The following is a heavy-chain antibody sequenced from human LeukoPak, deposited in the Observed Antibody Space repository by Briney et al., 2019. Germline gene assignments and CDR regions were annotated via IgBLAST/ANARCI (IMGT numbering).Heavy chain of an antibody. CDR2: IIYSGGAT. J-gene: IGHJ4*02. Sequence: PGGSLRLSCAASGFTFSRSAMTWVRQGPGTGLEFVASIIYSGGATYYADSVKGRFTISRENSKNTLYLQMNSLRAEDTALYYCAKDGLYYDGSEHVYYFDSWGQGTLVTVSS. CDR1: GFTFSRSA. CDR3: AKDGLYYDGSEHVYYFDS. D-gene: IGHD3-22*01. V-gene: IGHV3-23*01.